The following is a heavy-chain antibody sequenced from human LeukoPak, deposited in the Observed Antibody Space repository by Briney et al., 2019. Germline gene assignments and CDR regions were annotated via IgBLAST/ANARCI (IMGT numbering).Heavy chain of an antibody. Sequence: GGSLRLSCAASGFTFSSYAMSWVRQAPGKGLEWVAFIRYDGSNKYYADSVKGRFTISRDNSKNTLYLQMNSLRAEDTAVYYCAKDLYYYDSSGYYRFDYWGQGTLVTVSS. CDR1: GFTFSSYA. CDR2: IRYDGSNK. V-gene: IGHV3-30*02. D-gene: IGHD3-22*01. J-gene: IGHJ4*02. CDR3: AKDLYYYDSSGYYRFDY.